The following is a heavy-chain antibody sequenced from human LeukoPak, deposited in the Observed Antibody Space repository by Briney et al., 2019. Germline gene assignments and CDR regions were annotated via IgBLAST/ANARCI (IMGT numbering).Heavy chain of an antibody. V-gene: IGHV1-2*02. D-gene: IGHD6-13*01. J-gene: IGHJ4*02. CDR3: ARVTAAGTSGDY. Sequence: GASVKVSCKASGYTFTGYYMHWLRPAPGQGLDWMGWINPNSGGTNYAQKFQGRVTMTRDTSISTAYMELSRLRSDDTAVYYCARVTAAGTSGDYWGQGTLVTVSS. CDR2: INPNSGGT. CDR1: GYTFTGYY.